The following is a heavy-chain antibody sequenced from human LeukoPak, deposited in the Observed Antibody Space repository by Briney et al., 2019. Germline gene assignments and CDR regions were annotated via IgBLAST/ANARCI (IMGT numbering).Heavy chain of an antibody. V-gene: IGHV3-23*01. CDR2: ISGSGGST. Sequence: GGSLRLSCAASGFTFSSYAMSWVRQAPGKGLEWVSAISGSGGSTYYADSVKGRFTISRDNSKNTLYLQMSSLRAEDTAVYYCAREWLSPYYFDYWGQGTLVTVSS. CDR1: GFTFSSYA. D-gene: IGHD3-3*01. CDR3: AREWLSPYYFDY. J-gene: IGHJ4*02.